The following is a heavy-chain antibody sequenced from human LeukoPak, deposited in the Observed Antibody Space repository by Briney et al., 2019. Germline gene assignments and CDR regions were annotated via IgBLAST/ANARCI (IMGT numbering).Heavy chain of an antibody. CDR2: ISGSGDTT. CDR1: GFTFSNYG. J-gene: IGHJ4*02. Sequence: PGGSLRLSCAASGFTFSNYGMGWVRQAPGKGLEWVSSISGSGDTTYYADSVKGRFTISRDNSKYTQYLQMNSLRAEDTAVYYCAKDQFGYTAMVTASDYWGQGTLVTVSS. CDR3: AKDQFGYTAMVTASDY. D-gene: IGHD5-18*01. V-gene: IGHV3-23*01.